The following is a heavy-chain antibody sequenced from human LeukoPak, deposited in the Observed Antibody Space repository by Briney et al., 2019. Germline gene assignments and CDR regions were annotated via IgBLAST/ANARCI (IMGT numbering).Heavy chain of an antibody. V-gene: IGHV4-61*01. Sequence: SETLSLTCTVSGGSVSSGSYYWSWIRQPPGKGLEWIGYIYYSGSTNYNPSLKSRVTISVDTSKSQFSLKLSSVTAADTAVYYCASSTYYYDSSGYDFDYWGQGTLVTVSS. J-gene: IGHJ4*02. CDR2: IYYSGST. D-gene: IGHD3-22*01. CDR3: ASSTYYYDSSGYDFDY. CDR1: GGSVSSGSYY.